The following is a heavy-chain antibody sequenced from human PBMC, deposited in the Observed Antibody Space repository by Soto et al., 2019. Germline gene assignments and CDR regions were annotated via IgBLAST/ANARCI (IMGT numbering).Heavy chain of an antibody. J-gene: IGHJ6*02. CDR3: ARRGYGPGFPYYYGMDV. V-gene: IGHV4-59*01. D-gene: IGHD3-10*01. Sequence: QVQLQESGPGLVKPSETLSLTCTVSGGSMSSYYWSWIRQPPGKGLEWIGYIYYSGSTNYNPSLKRRVTMSVXXPXNXXSLKLSSVTAADTAVYYCARRGYGPGFPYYYGMDVWGQGTTVTVSS. CDR2: IYYSGST. CDR1: GGSMSSYY.